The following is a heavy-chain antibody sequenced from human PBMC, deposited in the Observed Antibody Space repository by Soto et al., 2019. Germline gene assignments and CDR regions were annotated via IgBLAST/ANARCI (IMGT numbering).Heavy chain of an antibody. CDR2: ISAYNGNT. CDR3: ARDQRGYSGYYYYYGMDV. V-gene: IGHV1-18*01. D-gene: IGHD5-12*01. J-gene: IGHJ6*02. CDR1: GYTFTSYG. Sequence: ASVKVSCKASGYTFTSYGISWVRQAPGQGLEWMGWISAYNGNTNYAQKLQGRVTMTTDKSTSTAYMELRSLRSDDTAVYYCARDQRGYSGYYYYYGMDVWGQGTTVTVSS.